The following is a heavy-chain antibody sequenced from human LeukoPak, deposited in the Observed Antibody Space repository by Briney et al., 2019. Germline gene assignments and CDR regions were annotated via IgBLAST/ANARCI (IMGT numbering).Heavy chain of an antibody. CDR3: ASTADYYGSGTEGGGLVDY. CDR1: GGSISSGGYY. Sequence: DPSETLSLTCTVSGGSISSGGYYWSWIRQPPGKGLEWIGYIYHSGSTYYNPSLKSRVTMSVDTSKNQFSLKLSSVTAADTAVYYCASTADYYGSGTEGGGLVDYWGQGTLVTVSS. D-gene: IGHD3-10*01. V-gene: IGHV4-30-2*01. J-gene: IGHJ4*02. CDR2: IYHSGST.